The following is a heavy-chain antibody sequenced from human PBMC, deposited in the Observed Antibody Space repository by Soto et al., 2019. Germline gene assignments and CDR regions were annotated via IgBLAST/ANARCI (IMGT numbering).Heavy chain of an antibody. CDR3: ARGTLFGDYGDFDY. CDR1: GGTFSSYA. CDR2: IIPMFHTP. Sequence: QVQLVQSGAEVKKPGSSVKVSCKVSGGTFSSYAVSWVRQAPGQGLEWMGGIIPMFHTPNYAQKYQDRIFINADESTSTAYMELSSLRSGDTAVYYCARGTLFGDYGDFDYWGQGTLVTVSS. J-gene: IGHJ4*02. D-gene: IGHD4-17*01. V-gene: IGHV1-69*01.